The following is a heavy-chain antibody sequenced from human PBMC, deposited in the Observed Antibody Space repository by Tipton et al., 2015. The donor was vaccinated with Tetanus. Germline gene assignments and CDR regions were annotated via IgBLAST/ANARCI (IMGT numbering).Heavy chain of an antibody. CDR2: IYTSGST. CDR3: ARDVWRYYDSSGYQDHDAFDI. CDR1: GGSISTYY. V-gene: IGHV4-4*07. D-gene: IGHD3-22*01. J-gene: IGHJ3*02. Sequence: TLSLTCTVSGGSISTYYWSWIRQPAGKGLEWIGRIYTSGSTNYSPSLKRRVTMSVDTSNNQFSLKLSSVTAADTAVYYCARDVWRYYDSSGYQDHDAFDIWGQGTMVTVSS.